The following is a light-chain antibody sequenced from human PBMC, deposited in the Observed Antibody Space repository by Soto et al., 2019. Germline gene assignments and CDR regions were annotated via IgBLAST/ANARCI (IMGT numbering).Light chain of an antibody. J-gene: IGKJ4*01. V-gene: IGKV3-15*01. CDR3: QEYNNWPTLN. Sequence: EIVMTQSPASLSVSPGERVTLSCRASQSVNFNLVWYQQKPGQAPRLLMYGASTRATGVPARFSGSGSGTEFTLTISSLQSEDFAVYYCQEYNNWPTLNFGGGTKVDIK. CDR2: GAS. CDR1: QSVNFN.